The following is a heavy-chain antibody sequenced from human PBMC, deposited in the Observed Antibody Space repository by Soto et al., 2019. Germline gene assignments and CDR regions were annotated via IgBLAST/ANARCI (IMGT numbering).Heavy chain of an antibody. CDR1: GYTFTSYD. CDR3: ARGGRTVFSRWLAP. J-gene: IGHJ5*02. Sequence: ASVKVSCKASGYTFTSYDINWVRQATGQGLEWMGWMNPNSGNTGFAQKFQGRVTMTRNTSISTAYMELSSLRSEDTAVCNCARGGRTVFSRWLAPGGQGTLFTV. V-gene: IGHV1-8*01. CDR2: MNPNSGNT. D-gene: IGHD1-1*01.